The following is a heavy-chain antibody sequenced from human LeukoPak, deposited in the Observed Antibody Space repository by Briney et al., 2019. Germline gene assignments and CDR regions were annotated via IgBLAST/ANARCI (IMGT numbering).Heavy chain of an antibody. J-gene: IGHJ4*02. V-gene: IGHV4-61*02. CDR2: IYTSGST. CDR1: GGSISSGSYY. D-gene: IGHD2-15*01. Sequence: SETLSLTCTVSGGSISSGSYYWSWIRQPAGKGLEWIGRIYTSGSTNYNPSLKSRVTISVDTSKNQFSLKLSSVTAADTAVYYCARDRSGYCSGGSCYSPSFFDSWGQGTLVTVSS. CDR3: ARDRSGYCSGGSCYSPSFFDS.